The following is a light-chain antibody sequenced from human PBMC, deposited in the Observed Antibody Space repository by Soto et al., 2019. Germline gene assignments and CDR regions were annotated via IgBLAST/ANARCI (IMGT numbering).Light chain of an antibody. Sequence: QSVLTQPPSAYGTPGQRVTMSCFGSSSNIGSNYVYWYQQLPGAAPKLPIYTNNQRPSGVPDRFSGSKSGTSASLAISGLRSEDEADYYCAAWDDSLSGYVFGTGTKVTVL. V-gene: IGLV1-47*01. J-gene: IGLJ1*01. CDR1: SSNIGSNY. CDR2: TNN. CDR3: AAWDDSLSGYV.